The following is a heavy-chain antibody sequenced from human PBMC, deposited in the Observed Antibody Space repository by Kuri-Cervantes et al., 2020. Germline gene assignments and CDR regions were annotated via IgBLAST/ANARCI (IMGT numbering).Heavy chain of an antibody. V-gene: IGHV3-30*03. J-gene: IGHJ4*02. D-gene: IGHD5-12*01. Sequence: GGSLRLSCVASGFTFSNYGMHWVRQAPGKGLEWVAVISYDGSNKYYADSVKGRFTISRDNSKNTLYLQMNSLRAEDTAVYYCARMAYSGYDTFDYWGQGTLVTVSS. CDR2: ISYDGSNK. CDR1: GFTFSNYG. CDR3: ARMAYSGYDTFDY.